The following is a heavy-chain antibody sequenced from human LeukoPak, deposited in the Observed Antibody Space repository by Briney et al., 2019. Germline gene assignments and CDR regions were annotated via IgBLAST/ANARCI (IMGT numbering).Heavy chain of an antibody. CDR3: ARDRSDIVVVPLQTGDYYYMDV. Sequence: PGGSLRLSCAASGFTVSGNYMNWVRQATGKGLEWVSAIGTAGDTYYPGSVKGRFTISRENAKNSLYLQMNSPRAGDTAVYYCARDRSDIVVVPLQTGDYYYMDVWGKGTTVTVSS. V-gene: IGHV3-13*01. CDR1: GFTVSGNY. J-gene: IGHJ6*03. D-gene: IGHD2-2*01. CDR2: IGTAGDT.